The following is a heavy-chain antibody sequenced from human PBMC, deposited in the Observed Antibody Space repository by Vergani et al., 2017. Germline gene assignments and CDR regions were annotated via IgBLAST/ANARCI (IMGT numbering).Heavy chain of an antibody. CDR2: IIPILGIA. J-gene: IGHJ6*02. V-gene: IGHV1-69*02. CDR1: GGTFSSYT. D-gene: IGHD3-3*01. CDR3: ARAESYYDFWSGQGYYYYYGMDV. Sequence: QVQLVQSGAEVKKPGSSVKVSCKASGGTFSSYTISWVRQAPGQGLEWMGRIIPILGIANYAQKFQGRVTITADKSTSTAYMELSSLRSEDTAVYYCARAESYYDFWSGQGYYYYYGMDVWGRGTTVTVSS.